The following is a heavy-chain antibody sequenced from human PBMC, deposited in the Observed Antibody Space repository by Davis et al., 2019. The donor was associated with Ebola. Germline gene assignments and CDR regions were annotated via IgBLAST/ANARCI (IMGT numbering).Heavy chain of an antibody. CDR3: AKDKYSYGSYFYYGLDV. D-gene: IGHD5-18*01. CDR1: GFTFRSYW. V-gene: IGHV3-7*03. CDR2: INQDASGK. J-gene: IGHJ6*02. Sequence: PGGSLRLSCAASGFTFRSYWMTWVRQAPGKGLEWVAHINQDASGKYYLDSVKGRFTISRDNAKNSLYLQMNSLRAEDTALYYCAKDKYSYGSYFYYGLDVWGQGTTVTVFS.